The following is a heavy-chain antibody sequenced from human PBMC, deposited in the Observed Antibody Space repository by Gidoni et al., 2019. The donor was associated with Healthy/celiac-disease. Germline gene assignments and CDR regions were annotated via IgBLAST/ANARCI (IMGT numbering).Heavy chain of an antibody. D-gene: IGHD3-3*01. CDR1: GGTFSSYT. CDR3: ARADYEFWTSGGSYYCMDV. J-gene: IGHJ6*03. V-gene: IGHV1-69*02. Sequence: QVQLVQSGAEVKKPGSSVKVSCKASGGTFSSYTLGGVRQAPGQGLEWMGRIIPLLGIANYAQKFQGRVTITADKSTSTAYMGLSSLRAEDTALYYCARADYEFWTSGGSYYCMDVWGKGTTVTVSS. CDR2: IIPLLGIA.